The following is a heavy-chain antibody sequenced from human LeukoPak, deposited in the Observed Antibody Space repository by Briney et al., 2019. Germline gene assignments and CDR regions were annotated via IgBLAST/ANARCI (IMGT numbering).Heavy chain of an antibody. J-gene: IGHJ4*02. V-gene: IGHV3-23*01. CDR2: ISGSGGST. Sequence: GGSLILSCAASGFTFSSYAMSWVRQAPGKGLEWVSAISGSGGSTYYADSVKGRFTISRDNSKNTLYLQMNSLRAEDTAVYYCAKGQLYCSSTSCYKDWGQGTLVTVSS. CDR1: GFTFSSYA. CDR3: AKGQLYCSSTSCYKD. D-gene: IGHD2-2*02.